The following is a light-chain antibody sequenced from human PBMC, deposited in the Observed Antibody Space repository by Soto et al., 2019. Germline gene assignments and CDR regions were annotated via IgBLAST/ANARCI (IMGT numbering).Light chain of an antibody. J-gene: IGLJ1*01. CDR1: ISDVGSYNL. CDR2: AGS. Sequence: QSLLTHPASVSGSPGQSITISCTGTISDVGSYNLVSWYQQHPGNAPKVMIYAGSKRPSGVSNRFSGSKSGNTASLTISGLQTEDEADYYCCSYAGGSTYVFGSGTKVTVL. CDR3: CSYAGGSTYV. V-gene: IGLV2-23*01.